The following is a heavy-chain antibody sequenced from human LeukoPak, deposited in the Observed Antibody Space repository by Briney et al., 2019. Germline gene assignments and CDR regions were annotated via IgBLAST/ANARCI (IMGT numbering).Heavy chain of an antibody. J-gene: IGHJ4*02. CDR1: GFTFDDYA. D-gene: IGHD3-10*01. V-gene: IGHV3-9*01. CDR2: ISWNSGSI. Sequence: GGSLRLSCAASGFTFDDYAMHWVRQAPGKGLEWVPGISWNSGSIGYADSVKGRFTISRDNAKNSLYLQMNSLRAEDTALYYCAKDLQGSGSYYFDYWGQGTLVTVSS. CDR3: AKDLQGSGSYYFDY.